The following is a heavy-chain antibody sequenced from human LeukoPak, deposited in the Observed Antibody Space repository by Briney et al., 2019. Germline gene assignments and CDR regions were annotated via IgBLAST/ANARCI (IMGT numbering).Heavy chain of an antibody. Sequence: SETLSLTCTVSGGSTSSYYWSWIRQPPGKGLEWIGYIYYSGSTNYNPSLKSRVTISVDTSKNQFSLKLSSVTAADTAVYYCARGRRLGIAAAGTSGYFDYWGQGTLVTVSS. J-gene: IGHJ4*02. D-gene: IGHD6-13*01. CDR3: ARGRRLGIAAAGTSGYFDY. V-gene: IGHV4-59*12. CDR2: IYYSGST. CDR1: GGSTSSYY.